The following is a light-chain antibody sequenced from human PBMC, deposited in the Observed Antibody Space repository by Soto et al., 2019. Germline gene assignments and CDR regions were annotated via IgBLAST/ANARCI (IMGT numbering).Light chain of an antibody. CDR3: AAWDDSLSGL. J-gene: IGLJ2*01. CDR2: SNN. CDR1: SSNIGSNY. V-gene: IGLV1-47*02. Sequence: QSVLTQPPSASGTPGQRVTISCSGSSSNIGSNYVYWYQQLPGTAPKLLIYSNNQRPSGVPDRFSGSKSGTSASLAISGLQSEDEADYYCAAWDDSLSGLFGGGTKLTVL.